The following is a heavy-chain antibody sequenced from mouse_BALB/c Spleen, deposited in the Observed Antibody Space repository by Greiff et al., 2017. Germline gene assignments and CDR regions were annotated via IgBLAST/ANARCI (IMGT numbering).Heavy chain of an antibody. CDR2: IWAGGST. CDR1: GFSLTSYG. D-gene: IGHD1-1*01. J-gene: IGHJ3*01. Sequence: VKLVESGPGLVAPSQSLSITCTVSGFSLTSYGVHWVRQPPGKGLEWLGVIWAGGSTNYNSALMSRLSISKDNSKSQVFLKMNSLHTDDTAMYYCARDSPVEGWFAYWGQGTLVTVSA. V-gene: IGHV2-9*02. CDR3: ARDSPVEGWFAY.